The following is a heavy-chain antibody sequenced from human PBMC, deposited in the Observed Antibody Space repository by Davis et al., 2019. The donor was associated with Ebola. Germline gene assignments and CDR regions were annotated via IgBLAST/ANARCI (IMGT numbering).Heavy chain of an antibody. Sequence: LRLSCTVSGGSISSGGYYWSWIRQHPGKGLEWIGYIYYSGSTYYNPSLKSRVTISVDTSKNQFSLKLSSVTAADTAVYYCARTKGYCTNGVCSHYWYFDLWGRGTLVTVSS. CDR1: GGSISSGGYY. V-gene: IGHV4-31*03. CDR3: ARTKGYCTNGVCSHYWYFDL. J-gene: IGHJ2*01. CDR2: IYYSGST. D-gene: IGHD2-8*01.